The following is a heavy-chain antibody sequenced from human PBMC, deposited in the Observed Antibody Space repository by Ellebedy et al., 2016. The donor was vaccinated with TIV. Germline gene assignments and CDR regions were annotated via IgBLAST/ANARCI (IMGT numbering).Heavy chain of an antibody. D-gene: IGHD2-15*01. Sequence: MPSETLSLTCTVSGGALNPYYWSWIRQSPGKGLEWIGYIYYRGTTNYNPSLKSRVNISVDMSKNQFSLRLSSVTAADKAMYYCARDSGSLAGFDYWGPGAMVTVSS. J-gene: IGHJ4*02. CDR2: IYYRGTT. V-gene: IGHV4-59*12. CDR3: ARDSGSLAGFDY. CDR1: GGALNPYY.